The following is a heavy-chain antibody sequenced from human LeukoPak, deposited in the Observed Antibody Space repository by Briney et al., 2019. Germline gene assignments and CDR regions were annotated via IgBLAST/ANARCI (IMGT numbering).Heavy chain of an antibody. CDR3: ARGYSGYDLYYYYYMDV. V-gene: IGHV4-59*01. D-gene: IGHD5-12*01. CDR2: IYYSGST. Sequence: SETLSLTCTVSGGSISSYYWSWIRQPPGKGLEWSGYIYYSGSTNYNPSLKSRVTISVDTSKNQFSLKLSSVTAADTAVYYCARGYSGYDLYYYYYMDVWGKGTTVTISS. J-gene: IGHJ6*03. CDR1: GGSISSYY.